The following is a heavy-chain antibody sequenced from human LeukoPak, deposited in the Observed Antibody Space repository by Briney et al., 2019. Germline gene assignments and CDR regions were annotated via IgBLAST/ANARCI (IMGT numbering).Heavy chain of an antibody. D-gene: IGHD2-15*01. CDR3: ARVKFPHCSGGSCYDGYFDY. J-gene: IGHJ4*02. Sequence: PSETLSLTCTVSGGSISSYYWSWIRQPPGKGLEWIGYIYYSGSTNYNPSLKSRVTISVDTSKNQFSLKLSSVTAADTAVYYCARVKFPHCSGGSCYDGYFDYWGQGTLVTVSS. CDR1: GGSISSYY. V-gene: IGHV4-59*01. CDR2: IYYSGST.